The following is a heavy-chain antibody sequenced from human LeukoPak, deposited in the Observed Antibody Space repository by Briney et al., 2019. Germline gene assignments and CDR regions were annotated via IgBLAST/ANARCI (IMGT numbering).Heavy chain of an antibody. CDR1: GFTFSSYA. V-gene: IGHV3-30-3*01. CDR2: ISYDGSNK. CDR3: ARDFAVAGGFDY. D-gene: IGHD6-19*01. J-gene: IGHJ4*02. Sequence: GGSLRLSCAASGFTFSSYAMHWVRQAPGKGLEWVAVISYDGSNKYYADSVKGRFTISRDNSKNTLYLQMNSLRAEDTAVYYCARDFAVAGGFDYWGRGTLVTVSS.